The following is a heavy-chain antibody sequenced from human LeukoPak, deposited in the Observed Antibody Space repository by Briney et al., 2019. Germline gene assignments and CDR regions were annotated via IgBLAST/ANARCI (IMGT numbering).Heavy chain of an antibody. D-gene: IGHD6-19*01. CDR1: GGSISSGSYY. J-gene: IGHJ5*02. CDR3: ARDETVAGTRWFDP. V-gene: IGHV4-61*02. Sequence: PSQTLSLTCTVSGGSISSGSYYWSWLRQPAGKGLEWIGRIYTSGSTNYNPSLKRRVTISVNTSKNKFSLKLSSVTAADTAVYYCARDETVAGTRWFDPWGQGTLVTVSS. CDR2: IYTSGST.